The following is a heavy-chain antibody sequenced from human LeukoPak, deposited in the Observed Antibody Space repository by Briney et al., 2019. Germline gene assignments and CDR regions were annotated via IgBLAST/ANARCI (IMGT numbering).Heavy chain of an antibody. Sequence: GGSLRLSCAASGFTFSSYAMSWVRQAPGKGLEWVSAISGSGGSTYYADSVKGRFTISRDNSKNTLYLQMNSLRAEDTAVYYCAKPPHPLRAPGEYYYYYMDVWGKGTTVTVSS. D-gene: IGHD4-17*01. CDR2: ISGSGGST. CDR1: GFTFSSYA. V-gene: IGHV3-23*01. CDR3: AKPPHPLRAPGEYYYYYMDV. J-gene: IGHJ6*03.